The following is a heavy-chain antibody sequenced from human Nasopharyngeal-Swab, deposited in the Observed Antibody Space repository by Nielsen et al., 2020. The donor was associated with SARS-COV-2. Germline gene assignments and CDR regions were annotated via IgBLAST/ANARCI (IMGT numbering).Heavy chain of an antibody. D-gene: IGHD6-13*01. CDR1: GFTFAAYA. Sequence: GGSLRLSCAASGFTFAAYALHWVRQAPGKGLEWVSGMSWNSGSIGYADSVKGRFTISRDNAKNSLYLQINSLRAEDTALYYCAKDIRYSGSETVYFDYWGQATLVTVS. CDR3: AKDIRYSGSETVYFDY. CDR2: MSWNSGSI. J-gene: IGHJ4*02. V-gene: IGHV3-9*01.